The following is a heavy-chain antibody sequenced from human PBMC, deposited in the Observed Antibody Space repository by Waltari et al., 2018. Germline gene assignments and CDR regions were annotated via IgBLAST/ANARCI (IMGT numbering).Heavy chain of an antibody. CDR1: GGSISISSYH. CDR2: IYYSGST. Sequence: QLQLQESGPGLVKPSETLSLTCTVSGGSISISSYHWGWIRPPPGQGLEWNGSIYYSGSTYYNPSLKSRVTISVDTSKNQFSLKLSSVTAADTAVYYCARLSIAARLVDYWGQGTLVTVSS. D-gene: IGHD6-6*01. J-gene: IGHJ4*02. CDR3: ARLSIAARLVDY. V-gene: IGHV4-39*01.